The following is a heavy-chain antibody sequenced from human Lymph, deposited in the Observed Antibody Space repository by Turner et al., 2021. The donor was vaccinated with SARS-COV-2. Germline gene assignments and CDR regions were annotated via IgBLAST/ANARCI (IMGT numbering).Heavy chain of an antibody. CDR1: GFTFSSYW. V-gene: IGHV3-7*03. J-gene: IGHJ6*02. CDR3: ARVGVRFEWSDGYHYYYAMDV. Sequence: EVQLVESGGGLVQPGGSLRLSCAASGFTFSSYWMSWVRQAPGKGLEWVANIKQDGSEKYYVDSVKGRFTSSRDNAKNSLYLQMNSLRADDTAVYFCARVGVRFEWSDGYHYYYAMDVWGQGTTVTVSS. CDR2: IKQDGSEK. D-gene: IGHD3-3*01.